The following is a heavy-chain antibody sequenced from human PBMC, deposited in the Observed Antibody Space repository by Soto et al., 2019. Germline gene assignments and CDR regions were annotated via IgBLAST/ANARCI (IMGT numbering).Heavy chain of an antibody. CDR2: IYYSGST. Sequence: TSETLSLTCTVSGGSISSGGYYWSWIRQHPGKGLEWIGYIYYSGSTYYNPSLKSRVTISVDTSKNQFSLKLSSVTAADTAVYYCARAMLRHCTNGVCYTRGAIDAFDIWGQGTMVTVSS. CDR1: GGSISSGGYY. D-gene: IGHD2-8*01. V-gene: IGHV4-31*03. CDR3: ARAMLRHCTNGVCYTRGAIDAFDI. J-gene: IGHJ3*02.